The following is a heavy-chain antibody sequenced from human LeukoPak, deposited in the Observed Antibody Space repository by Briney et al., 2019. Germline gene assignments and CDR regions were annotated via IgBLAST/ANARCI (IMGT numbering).Heavy chain of an antibody. V-gene: IGHV3-64*01. D-gene: IGHD2-8*01. Sequence: GGSLRLSRVAAGFSVTSNVLHWVRQAPGKGLEDVSAISSNGVDTFYANSVKGRFTVSRDTSKNTVYLQMGSLGAEDMAVYYCARCTNRYFDLWGRGTLVTVSS. CDR1: GFSVTSNV. CDR3: ARCTNRYFDL. J-gene: IGHJ2*01. CDR2: ISSNGVDT.